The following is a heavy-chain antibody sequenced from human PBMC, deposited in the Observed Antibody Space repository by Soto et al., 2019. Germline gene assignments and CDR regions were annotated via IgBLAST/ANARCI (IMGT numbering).Heavy chain of an antibody. V-gene: IGHV3-30*18. D-gene: IGHD1-7*01. CDR3: AKDYGLELRYYGMDV. Sequence: GGSLRLSCAASGFTFSSYGVHWVRQAPGKGLEWVAVISYDGSNKYYADSVKGRFTISRDNSKNTLYLQMNSLRAEDTAVYYCAKDYGLELRYYGMDVWGQGTTVTVSS. J-gene: IGHJ6*02. CDR1: GFTFSSYG. CDR2: ISYDGSNK.